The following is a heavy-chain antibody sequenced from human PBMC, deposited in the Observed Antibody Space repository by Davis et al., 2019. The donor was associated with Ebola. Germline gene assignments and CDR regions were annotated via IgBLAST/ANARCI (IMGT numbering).Heavy chain of an antibody. J-gene: IGHJ4*02. CDR3: ARGGVIWGSYRHFDY. CDR1: GYTFTSYA. CDR2: INAGNGNT. Sequence: SVTVFCKASGYTFTSYAMHWVRQAPGQRLEWMGWINAGNGNTKYSQKFQGRVTITRDTSASTAYMELSSLRSEDTAVYYCARGGVIWGSYRHFDYWGQGTLVTVSS. D-gene: IGHD3-16*02. V-gene: IGHV1-3*01.